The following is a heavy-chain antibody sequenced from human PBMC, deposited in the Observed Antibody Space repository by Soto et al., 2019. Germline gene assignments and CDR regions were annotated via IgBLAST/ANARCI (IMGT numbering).Heavy chain of an antibody. D-gene: IGHD5-18*01. CDR3: AGWIQLQQYYYYGMDV. Sequence: QVQLQESGPGLVKPSGTLSLTCAVSGGSISSSNWWSWVRQPPGKGLEWIGEIYHSGSTNYNPSLMSRGTISVDKSQNPFSLKLSSVTAADTAVYYCAGWIQLQQYYYYGMDVWGQGTTVTVSS. J-gene: IGHJ6*02. CDR1: GGSISSSNW. V-gene: IGHV4-4*02. CDR2: IYHSGST.